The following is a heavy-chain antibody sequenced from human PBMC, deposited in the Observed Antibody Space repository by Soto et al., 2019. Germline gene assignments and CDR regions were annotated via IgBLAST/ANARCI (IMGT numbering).Heavy chain of an antibody. Sequence: GGSLRLSCAASGFTFSSYAMHWVRQAPGKGLEWVAVISYDGSNKYYADSVKGRFTISRDNSKNTLYLLMNSLRAEDTAVYYCARDRPYSSGWYYFDYWGQGTLVTVSS. D-gene: IGHD6-19*01. CDR2: ISYDGSNK. CDR3: ARDRPYSSGWYYFDY. CDR1: GFTFSSYA. V-gene: IGHV3-30-3*01. J-gene: IGHJ4*02.